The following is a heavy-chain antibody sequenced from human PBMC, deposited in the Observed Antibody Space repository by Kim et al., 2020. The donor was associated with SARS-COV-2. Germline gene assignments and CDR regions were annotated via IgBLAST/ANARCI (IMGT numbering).Heavy chain of an antibody. J-gene: IGHJ6*03. CDR1: GGSFSGYY. D-gene: IGHD3-3*01. CDR2: INHSGST. Sequence: SETLSLTCAVYGGSFSGYYWSWIRQPPGKGLEWIGEINHSGSTNYNPSLKSRVTISADTAKNQFSLKLSSVTAADTAVYYCASGRYGENTIFGVVPGHYYMDVWGKGTTVTVSS. V-gene: IGHV4-34*01. CDR3: ASGRYGENTIFGVVPGHYYMDV.